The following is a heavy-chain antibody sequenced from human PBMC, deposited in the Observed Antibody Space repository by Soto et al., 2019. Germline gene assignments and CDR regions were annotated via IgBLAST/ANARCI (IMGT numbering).Heavy chain of an antibody. J-gene: IGHJ6*02. CDR2: IYYSGNT. CDR1: GGPIRSGGYY. V-gene: IGHV4-31*03. D-gene: IGHD5-18*01. Sequence: SETLSLTCTVSGGPIRSGGYYWSWVRQNPRKGLEWIGNIYYSGNTYYNPSLKSRLTISVDTSKNQFSLNLSSVTAADTAVYYCARDRLMATAGTARHYFGLDVWGQGTTVTVSS. CDR3: ARDRLMATAGTARHYFGLDV.